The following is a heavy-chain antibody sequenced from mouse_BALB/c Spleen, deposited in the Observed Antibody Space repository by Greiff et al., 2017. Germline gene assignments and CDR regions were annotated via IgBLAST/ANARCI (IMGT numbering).Heavy chain of an antibody. J-gene: IGHJ4*01. CDR1: GFTFNTYA. CDR3: VRLNADAMDY. V-gene: IGHV10-1*02. Sequence: EVHLVESGGGLVQPKGSLKLSCAASGFTFNTYAMNWVRQAPGKGLEWVARIRSKSNNYATYYADSVKDRFTISRDDSQSMLYLQMNNLKTEDTAMYYCVRLNADAMDYWGQGTSVTVSS. CDR2: IRSKSNNYAT.